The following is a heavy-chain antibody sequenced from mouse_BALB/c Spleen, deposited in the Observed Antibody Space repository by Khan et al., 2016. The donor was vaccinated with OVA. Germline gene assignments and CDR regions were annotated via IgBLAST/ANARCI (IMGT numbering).Heavy chain of an antibody. CDR2: INPSTGYT. CDR1: GYTFTSYW. D-gene: IGHD1-1*01. V-gene: IGHV1-7*01. Sequence: VQLQQSGAELAKPGASVKMSCKASGYTFTSYWMHWVKQRPGQGLEWIGYINPSTGYTEYNQKFKDKATLTADKSSSTAYMQLSSLTSEDSAVFCCASAAVVAWFAYWGEGTLVTVSA. CDR3: ASAAVVAWFAY. J-gene: IGHJ3*01.